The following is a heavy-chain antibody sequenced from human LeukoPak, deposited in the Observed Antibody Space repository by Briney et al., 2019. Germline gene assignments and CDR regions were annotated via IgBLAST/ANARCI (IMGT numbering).Heavy chain of an antibody. CDR1: GGSISSGSYH. Sequence: SETLSLTCTVSGGSISSGSYHWTWIRQSAGKGLGWIGRIHTSGSTNYNPSLKSRVTISLDTSKNQFSLKLSSVTAADTAVYYCARGYDSSGYLRAFDPWGQGTLVTVSS. V-gene: IGHV4-61*02. CDR3: ARGYDSSGYLRAFDP. J-gene: IGHJ5*02. CDR2: IHTSGST. D-gene: IGHD3-22*01.